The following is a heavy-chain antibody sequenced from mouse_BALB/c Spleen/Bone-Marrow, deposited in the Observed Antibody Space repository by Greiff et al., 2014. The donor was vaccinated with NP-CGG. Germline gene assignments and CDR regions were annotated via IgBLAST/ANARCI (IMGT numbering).Heavy chain of an antibody. D-gene: IGHD3-3*01. CDR2: INPYNEGS. CDR3: ARERDSGDYFDY. V-gene: IGHV1-14*01. J-gene: IGHJ2*01. Sequence: EVQLQQSGPELVKPGASVKMSCKASGYTFTRYVIHWVRQKPGQGLDWIGYINPYNEGSKYNEKFKGEATLTSDKSSHTAYMELSSLTSDDSAVYYGARERDSGDYFDYWGQGTTPTVSS. CDR1: GYTFTRYV.